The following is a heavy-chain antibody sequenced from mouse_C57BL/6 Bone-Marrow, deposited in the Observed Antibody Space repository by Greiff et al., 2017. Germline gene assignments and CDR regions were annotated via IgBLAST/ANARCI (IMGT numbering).Heavy chain of an antibody. J-gene: IGHJ4*01. D-gene: IGHD1-1*01. CDR3: ARSRITTVVARYYYAMDY. CDR1: GYSFTDYN. V-gene: IGHV1-39*01. CDR2: INPNYGTT. Sequence: EVKLQQSGPELVKPGASVKISCKASGYSFTDYNMNWVKQSNGKSLEWIGVINPNYGTTSYNQKFKGKATLTVDQSSSTAYMQLNSLTSEDSAVYYCARSRITTVVARYYYAMDYWGQGTSVTVSS.